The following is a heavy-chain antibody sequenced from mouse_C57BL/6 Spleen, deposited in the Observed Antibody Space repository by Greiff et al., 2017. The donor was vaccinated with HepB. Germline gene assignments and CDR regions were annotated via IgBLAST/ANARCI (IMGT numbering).Heavy chain of an antibody. Sequence: QVQLQQSGAELVRPGASVTLSCKASGYTFTDYEMHWVKQTPVHGLEWIGAIDPETGGTAYNQKFKGKAILTADTTSSTAYMELRSLTSEDSAVYYCTIYYSNPFAYWGQGTLVTVSA. CDR2: IDPETGGT. J-gene: IGHJ3*01. V-gene: IGHV1-15*01. CDR1: GYTFTDYE. D-gene: IGHD2-5*01. CDR3: TIYYSNPFAY.